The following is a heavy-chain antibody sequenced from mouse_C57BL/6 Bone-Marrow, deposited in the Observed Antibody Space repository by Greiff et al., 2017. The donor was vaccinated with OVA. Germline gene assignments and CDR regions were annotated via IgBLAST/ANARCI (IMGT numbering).Heavy chain of an antibody. V-gene: IGHV1-31*01. CDR2: IYPYTGVS. Sequence: EVQLLQSGPELVKPGASVKISCKASGYSFTGYYMHWVKQSHGNILDWIGYIYPYTGVSCYTQTFKGKATLTVDNSSSTAYLELRSLTSEDSANYYCARGRGFENWGQGTTLTVSS. CDR3: ARGRGFEN. J-gene: IGHJ2*01. CDR1: GYSFTGYY.